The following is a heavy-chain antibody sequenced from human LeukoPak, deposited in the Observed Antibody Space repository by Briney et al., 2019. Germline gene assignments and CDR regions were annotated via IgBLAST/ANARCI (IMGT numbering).Heavy chain of an antibody. Sequence: GGSLRLSCAASGFTFSSYAMSWVRQAPGKGLEWVSAISGSGGSTYYADSVKGRFTISRDNSKNTLYLQMNSLRAEDTAVYYCAKDLGLKSRDCSSTSCPFDYWGQGTLVTVSS. J-gene: IGHJ4*02. CDR1: GFTFSSYA. CDR2: ISGSGGST. D-gene: IGHD2-2*01. V-gene: IGHV3-23*01. CDR3: AKDLGLKSRDCSSTSCPFDY.